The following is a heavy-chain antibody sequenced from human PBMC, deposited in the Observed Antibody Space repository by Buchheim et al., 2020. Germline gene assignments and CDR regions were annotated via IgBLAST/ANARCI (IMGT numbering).Heavy chain of an antibody. J-gene: IGHJ5*02. CDR1: GGSISSGGYY. Sequence: QVQLQQWGAGLLKPSETLSLTCTVSGGSISSGGYYWSWIRQHPGKGLEWIGYIYYSGSTYYNPSLKSRVTISVDTSKNQFSLKLSSVTAADTAVYYCARLVVVPPPTTKRFDPWGQGTL. V-gene: IGHV4-31*03. CDR3: ARLVVVPPPTTKRFDP. CDR2: IYYSGST. D-gene: IGHD2-2*01.